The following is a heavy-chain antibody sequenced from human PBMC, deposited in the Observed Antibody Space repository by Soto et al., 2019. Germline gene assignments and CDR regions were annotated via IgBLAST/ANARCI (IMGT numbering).Heavy chain of an antibody. D-gene: IGHD2-8*01. V-gene: IGHV3-11*01. CDR1: GFTFSDYY. CDR2: ISSSGSTI. CDR3: ARGLGEYCTNGVCYTAVFYYYYMDV. Sequence: GGSLRLSCAASGFTFSDYYMSWIRQAPGKGLEWVSYISSSGSTIYYADSVKGRFTISRDNAKNSLYLQMNSLRAEDTAVYYCARGLGEYCTNGVCYTAVFYYYYMDVWGKGTTVTVSS. J-gene: IGHJ6*03.